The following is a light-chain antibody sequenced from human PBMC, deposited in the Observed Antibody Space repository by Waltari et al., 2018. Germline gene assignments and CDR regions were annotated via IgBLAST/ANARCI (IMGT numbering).Light chain of an antibody. CDR2: YDI. CDR3: QVWDSESDHVV. CDR1: NIGSKS. V-gene: IGLV3-21*04. Sequence: SYVLTQPPSVSVAPGKTATISCGGNNIGSKSVHWYQQKAGQAPVLVIYYDIDRPSGIPARISVSKSGETATLTISRVEGGDEASYYWQVWDSESDHVVYGGGTKLTVL. J-gene: IGLJ2*01.